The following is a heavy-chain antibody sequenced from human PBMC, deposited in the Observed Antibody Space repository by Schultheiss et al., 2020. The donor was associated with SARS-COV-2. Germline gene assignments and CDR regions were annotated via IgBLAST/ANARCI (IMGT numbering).Heavy chain of an antibody. CDR2: IRYDGSNK. Sequence: GESLKISCAASGFTFSSYGMHWVRQAPGKGLEWVAFIRYDGSNKYYADSVKGRFTISRDNSKNTLYLQMNSLRAEDTAVYYCAKGAEGYCGGDCYPQPDFDYWGQGTLVTVSS. J-gene: IGHJ4*02. V-gene: IGHV3-30*02. D-gene: IGHD2-21*01. CDR1: GFTFSSYG. CDR3: AKGAEGYCGGDCYPQPDFDY.